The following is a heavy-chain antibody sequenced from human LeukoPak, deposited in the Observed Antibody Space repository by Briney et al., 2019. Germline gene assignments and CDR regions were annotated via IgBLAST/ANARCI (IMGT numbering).Heavy chain of an antibody. D-gene: IGHD3-10*01. CDR2: ITTSGDSA. CDR1: GFTFSNHA. CDR3: AGPTKTDSGTKDIDY. V-gene: IGHV3-23*01. J-gene: IGHJ4*02. Sequence: GGSLRLSCAASGFTFSNHAMTWVRQAPGQGLEWVSAITTSGDSAYYADSVKGRFTISRDNAKNSLFLQMDSLRPEDTAMYYCAGPTKTDSGTKDIDYWGQGTLVTVSS.